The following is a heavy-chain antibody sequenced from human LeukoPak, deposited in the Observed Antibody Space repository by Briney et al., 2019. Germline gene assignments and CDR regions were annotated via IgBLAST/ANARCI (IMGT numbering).Heavy chain of an antibody. Sequence: ASVKVSCKASGYTFTSYGISWVRQAPGQGLEWMGWISAYNGNTNYAQKLQGRVTMTTDTSTSIAYMELRSLRSDDTAVYYCARDHPAYCGGDCPPQNYWGQGTLVTVSS. CDR1: GYTFTSYG. CDR3: ARDHPAYCGGDCPPQNY. J-gene: IGHJ4*02. CDR2: ISAYNGNT. V-gene: IGHV1-18*01. D-gene: IGHD2-21*02.